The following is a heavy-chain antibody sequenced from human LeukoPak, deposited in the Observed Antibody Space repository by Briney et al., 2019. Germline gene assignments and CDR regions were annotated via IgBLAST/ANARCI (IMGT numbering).Heavy chain of an antibody. CDR1: GGSFSSYY. V-gene: IGHV4-59*01. CDR2: IYYSGST. D-gene: IGHD2-21*01. Sequence: SETLSLTCAVYGGSFSSYYWSWIRQPPGKGLEWIGYIYYSGSTNYNPSLKSRVTISVDTSKNQFSLKLSSVTAADTAVYYCARAHIPYYYYMDVWGKGTTVTISS. J-gene: IGHJ6*03. CDR3: ARAHIPYYYYMDV.